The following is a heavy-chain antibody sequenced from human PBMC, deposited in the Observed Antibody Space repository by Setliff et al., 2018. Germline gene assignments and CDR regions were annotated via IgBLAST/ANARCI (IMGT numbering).Heavy chain of an antibody. D-gene: IGHD2-2*01. V-gene: IGHV2-5*02. CDR3: AHRPGSCFTTTCWNFDY. Sequence: GSGPTLVNPTQTLTLTCTFSGFSLTTSVVGVGWIRQPPGKALEWLAIIFWDDDKRYSPSLKNRLTITKDSLKRQVVLTMTNVYPVDTATYYCAHRPGSCFTTTCWNFDYWGQGALFTVAS. CDR2: IFWDDDK. CDR1: GFSLTTSVVG. J-gene: IGHJ4*02.